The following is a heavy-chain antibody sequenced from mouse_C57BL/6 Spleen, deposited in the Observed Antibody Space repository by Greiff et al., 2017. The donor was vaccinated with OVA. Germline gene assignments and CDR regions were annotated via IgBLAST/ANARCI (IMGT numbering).Heavy chain of an antibody. Sequence: VQLQQSGPELVKPGASVKISCKASGYAFSSSWMNWVKQRPGKGLEWIGRIYPGDGDTNYNGKFKGKATLTADKSSSTAYMQLSSLTSGDSAVYFCARSGSYWYFEVWGTGTTVTVSS. D-gene: IGHD1-1*01. CDR1: GYAFSSSW. CDR3: ARSGSYWYFEV. J-gene: IGHJ1*03. CDR2: IYPGDGDT. V-gene: IGHV1-82*01.